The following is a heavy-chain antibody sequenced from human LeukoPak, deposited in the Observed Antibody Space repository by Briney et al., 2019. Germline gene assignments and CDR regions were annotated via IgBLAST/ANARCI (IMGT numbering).Heavy chain of an antibody. CDR2: IYYTGSS. CDR3: TRAASSGPLFTYHMDV. CDR1: GGSIRSSDDY. V-gene: IGHV4-39*07. Sequence: SETLSLTCSVSGGSIRSSDDYWGFVRQTPGTGLEWMGSIYYTGSSHYNPSLKSRATISVDTSKNQFSLKLISVTAADTAVYYCTRAASSGPLFTYHMDVWGKGTTVTVSS. J-gene: IGHJ6*03. D-gene: IGHD3-22*01.